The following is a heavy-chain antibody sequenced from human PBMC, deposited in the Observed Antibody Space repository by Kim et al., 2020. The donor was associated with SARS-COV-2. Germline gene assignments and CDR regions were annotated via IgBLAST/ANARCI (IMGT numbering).Heavy chain of an antibody. Sequence: GGSLRLSCAASGFTFSTYWMSWVRQTPGKGLEWVANIKADGSESFYMGSMKGRFTISRDNAKNSLYLQMDILRAEDTAVYYCARRMGGLAAHTFDYWGQG. D-gene: IGHD6-6*01. V-gene: IGHV3-7*03. CDR2: IKADGSES. CDR3: ARRMGGLAAHTFDY. CDR1: GFTFSTYW. J-gene: IGHJ4*02.